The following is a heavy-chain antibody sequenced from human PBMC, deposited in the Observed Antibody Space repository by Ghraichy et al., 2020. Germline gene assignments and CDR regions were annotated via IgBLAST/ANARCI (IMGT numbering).Heavy chain of an antibody. Sequence: NLSLTCTVSGGSISSYYWSWIRQPPGKGLELIGYMYYSGTTNYNPSLKSRATIAVDTSKNQFSLTLTSVAAADTAVYYCARLKGDFHYYGMDVWGLGTTVTVSS. CDR2: MYYSGTT. CDR3: ARLKGDFHYYGMDV. J-gene: IGHJ6*02. CDR1: GGSISSYY. V-gene: IGHV4-59*01. D-gene: IGHD3-10*01.